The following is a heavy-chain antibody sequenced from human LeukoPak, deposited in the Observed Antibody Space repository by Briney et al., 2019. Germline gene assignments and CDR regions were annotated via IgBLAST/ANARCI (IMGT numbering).Heavy chain of an antibody. CDR1: GGSISSSNW. V-gene: IGHV4-4*02. Sequence: PSGTLSLTCAVSGGSISSSNWWSWVRQPPGKGLEWIGEIYHSGSTDYNPSLKSRVTISVDKSKNQFSLKLSSVTAADTAVYYCARSRISSSWYSNDAFDIWGQGTMVTVSS. CDR2: IYHSGST. CDR3: ARSRISSSWYSNDAFDI. D-gene: IGHD6-13*01. J-gene: IGHJ3*02.